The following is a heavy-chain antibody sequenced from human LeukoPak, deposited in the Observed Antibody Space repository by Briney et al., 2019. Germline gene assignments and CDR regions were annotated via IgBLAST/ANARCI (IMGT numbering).Heavy chain of an antibody. Sequence: GGSLRLSCAASEFSVGSNYMTWVRQAPGKGLEWVSLIYSGGSTYYADSVKGRFTISRDTSKNTPYLQMNSLRPEDTALYFCAIGADYCFPNWGQGTLVTVSS. D-gene: IGHD2/OR15-2a*01. CDR1: EFSVGSNY. V-gene: IGHV3-66*01. CDR3: AIGADYCFPN. J-gene: IGHJ4*02. CDR2: IYSGGST.